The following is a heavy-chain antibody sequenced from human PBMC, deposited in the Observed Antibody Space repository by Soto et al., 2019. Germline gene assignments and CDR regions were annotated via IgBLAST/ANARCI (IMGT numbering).Heavy chain of an antibody. CDR1: GFTFSSYS. V-gene: IGHV3-21*01. Sequence: TGGSLRLSCAASGFTFSSYSMNWVRQAPGKGLEWVSSISSSSSYIYYADSVKGRFTISRDNAKNSLCLQMNSLRAEDTAVYYCARDSRYYDSSGYRYYFDYWGQGTLVTVSS. CDR2: ISSSSSYI. CDR3: ARDSRYYDSSGYRYYFDY. J-gene: IGHJ4*02. D-gene: IGHD3-22*01.